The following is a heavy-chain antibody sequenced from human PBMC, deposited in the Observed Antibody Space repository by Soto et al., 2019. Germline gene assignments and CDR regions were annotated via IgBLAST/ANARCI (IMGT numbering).Heavy chain of an antibody. CDR3: ARDKVGYYDSSGYYRVSVPPDYYYGMDV. Sequence: QVQLVQSGAEVKKPGSSVKVSCKASGGTFSGYAISWVRQAPGQGLEWMGGIIPIFGTANYAQKFQGRVTITADESTSTAYMELSSLRSEDTAVYYCARDKVGYYDSSGYYRVSVPPDYYYGMDVWGQGTTVTVSS. CDR1: GGTFSGYA. V-gene: IGHV1-69*01. J-gene: IGHJ6*02. CDR2: IIPIFGTA. D-gene: IGHD3-22*01.